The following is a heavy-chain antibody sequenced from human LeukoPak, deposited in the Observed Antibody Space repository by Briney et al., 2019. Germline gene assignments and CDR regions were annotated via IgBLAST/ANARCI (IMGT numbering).Heavy chain of an antibody. CDR1: GDSVTGYF. V-gene: IGHV4-59*02. CDR2: IYKIGTT. D-gene: IGHD2-15*01. Sequence: SETLSLTCTVFGDSVTGYFLNWVRQPPGKGLEWIGHIYKIGTTNYNPSLKSRLTISADTSKNQFSLQQRSVTAADTAVYYCVIGVGWQPDYWGQGALVTVSS. CDR3: VIGVGWQPDY. J-gene: IGHJ4*02.